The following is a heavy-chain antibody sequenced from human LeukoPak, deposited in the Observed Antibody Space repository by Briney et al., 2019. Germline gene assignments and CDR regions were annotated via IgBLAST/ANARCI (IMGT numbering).Heavy chain of an antibody. CDR1: GFTFDHYG. D-gene: IGHD2/OR15-2a*01. CDR2: INWNGVRT. J-gene: IGHJ5*02. Sequence: GGSLRLSCAASGFTFDHYGISWVRQAPGKGLEWVSGINWNGVRTGYADSVKGRFTISRDNAKNSLYLQMNGLRAEDTALYYCARGLSEAAGAWGQGTLVTVSS. V-gene: IGHV3-20*04. CDR3: ARGLSEAAGA.